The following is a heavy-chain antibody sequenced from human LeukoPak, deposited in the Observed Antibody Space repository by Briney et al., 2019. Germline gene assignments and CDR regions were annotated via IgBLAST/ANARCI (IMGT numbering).Heavy chain of an antibody. V-gene: IGHV3-23*01. Sequence: PGGSLRLSCAASGFTFSSYAMSWVRQAPGKGLEWVSAISGSGGSTYYVDSVKGRFTISRDNSKNTLYLQMNSLRAEDTAVYYCAKMGLRIAVAGNFDYWGQGTLVTVSS. J-gene: IGHJ4*02. CDR3: AKMGLRIAVAGNFDY. D-gene: IGHD6-19*01. CDR1: GFTFSSYA. CDR2: ISGSGGST.